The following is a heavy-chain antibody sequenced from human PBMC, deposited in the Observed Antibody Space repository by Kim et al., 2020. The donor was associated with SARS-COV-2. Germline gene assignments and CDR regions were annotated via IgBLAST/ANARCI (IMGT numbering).Heavy chain of an antibody. CDR2: IYYSGST. D-gene: IGHD3-22*01. V-gene: IGHV4-31*03. CDR3: ASWIEYSSGYHYAFDI. CDR1: GGSISSGGYY. Sequence: SETLSLTCTVSGGSISSGGYYWSWIRQHPGKGLEWIGYIYYSGSTYYNPSLKSRVTISVDTSKNQFSLKLSSVTAADTAVYYCASWIEYSSGYHYAFDIWGQGTMVTVSS. J-gene: IGHJ3*02.